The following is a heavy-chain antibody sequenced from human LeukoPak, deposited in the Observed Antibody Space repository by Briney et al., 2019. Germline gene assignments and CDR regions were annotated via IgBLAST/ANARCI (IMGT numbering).Heavy chain of an antibody. CDR2: IKSKTNGGTT. D-gene: IGHD3-10*01. J-gene: IGHJ4*02. V-gene: IGHV3-15*07. CDR3: MLGSGSYDSADFDY. CDR1: GLSFNNAW. Sequence: PGGSLRLSCAASGLSFNNAWMNWGRQAPGKGLEWVGRIKSKTNGGTTEYAAPVKGRFTILRDDSKNTLYLQMNSLKTEDTAIYYCMLGSGSYDSADFDYWGQGILVTVSS.